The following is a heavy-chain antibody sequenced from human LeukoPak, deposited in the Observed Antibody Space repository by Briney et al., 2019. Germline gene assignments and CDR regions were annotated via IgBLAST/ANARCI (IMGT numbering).Heavy chain of an antibody. Sequence: ASVKVSCKASGYTFTSYYMHWVRQAPGHRLEWMGIINPSGGSTSYAQKFQGRVTMTRHTSTSTVYMELSSLRSEDTAVYYCARERVDVLLWFGEPTDAFDIWGQGTMVTVSS. V-gene: IGHV1-46*01. CDR2: INPSGGST. CDR1: GYTFTSYY. J-gene: IGHJ3*02. CDR3: ARERVDVLLWFGEPTDAFDI. D-gene: IGHD3-10*01.